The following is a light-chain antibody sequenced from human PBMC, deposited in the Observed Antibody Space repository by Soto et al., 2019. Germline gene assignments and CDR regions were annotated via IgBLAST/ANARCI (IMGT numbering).Light chain of an antibody. CDR2: DVS. CDR1: SSDVGGYNY. V-gene: IGLV2-14*03. CDR3: SAYTSTSNWV. J-gene: IGLJ3*02. Sequence: QSALTQPASVSGSPGQSITISCTGTSSDVGGYNYVSWYQQHPGKAPKLMIYDVSNRPSGVSNRFSRSKSGNKAYLTISGLQAEDEADYYCSAYTSTSNWVFGGGTKGTVL.